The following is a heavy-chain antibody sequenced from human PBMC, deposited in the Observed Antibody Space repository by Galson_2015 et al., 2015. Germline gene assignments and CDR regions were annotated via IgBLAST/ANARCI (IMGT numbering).Heavy chain of an antibody. CDR2: IIPIFGTA. CDR3: AGEEGPSWWELPLDY. J-gene: IGHJ4*02. D-gene: IGHD1-26*01. CDR1: GGTFSSYA. Sequence: SVKVSCKASGGTFSSYAISWVRQAPGQGLEWMGGIIPIFGTANYAQKFQGRVTITADESTSTAYMELSSLRSEDTAVYYCAGEEGPSWWELPLDYWGQGTLVTVSS. V-gene: IGHV1-69*13.